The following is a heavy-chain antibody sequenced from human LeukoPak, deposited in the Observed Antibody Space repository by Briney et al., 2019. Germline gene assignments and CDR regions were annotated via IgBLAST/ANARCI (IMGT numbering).Heavy chain of an antibody. D-gene: IGHD3-16*01. CDR2: IYSGGGT. CDR1: GFTFSNAW. V-gene: IGHV3-66*01. J-gene: IGHJ3*02. CDR3: ARDHYVDAFDI. Sequence: PGGSLRLSCAASGFTFSNAWMSWVRQAPGKGLEWVSVIYSGGGTYYADAVKGRFTISRDNSKNTLYLQMNSLRAGDTAVYYCARDHYVDAFDIWGQGTMVTVSS.